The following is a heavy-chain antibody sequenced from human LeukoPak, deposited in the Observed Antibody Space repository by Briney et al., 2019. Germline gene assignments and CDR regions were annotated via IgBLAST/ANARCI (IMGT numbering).Heavy chain of an antibody. CDR1: GGTFSSDV. CDR3: ARPSSGGIQLWSFDY. CDR2: IVPIFGTA. D-gene: IGHD5-18*01. J-gene: IGHJ4*02. Sequence: GASVKVSCKASGGTFSSDVLSWVRQAPGQGLEWMGGIVPIFGTANYAQKFQGRVTITADESTSTAYMELRSLRSEDTAVYYCARPSSGGIQLWSFDYWGQGTLVTVSS. V-gene: IGHV1-69*13.